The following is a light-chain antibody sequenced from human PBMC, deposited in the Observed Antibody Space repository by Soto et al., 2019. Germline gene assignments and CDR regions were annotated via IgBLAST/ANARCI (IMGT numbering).Light chain of an antibody. V-gene: IGLV2-14*01. CDR3: SSYTSSSTPYV. J-gene: IGLJ1*01. CDR1: STDVGGYNF. Sequence: QSVLTQPPSASGSPGQSVTISCTGTSTDVGGYNFVPWYQQHPGKAPKLMIYEVSNRPSGVSNRFSGSKSGNTASLTISGLQAEDEADYYCSSYTSSSTPYVFGTGTKVTVL. CDR2: EVS.